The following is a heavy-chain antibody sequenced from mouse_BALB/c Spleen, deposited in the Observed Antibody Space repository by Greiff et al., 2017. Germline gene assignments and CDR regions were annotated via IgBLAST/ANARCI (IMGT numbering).Heavy chain of an antibody. D-gene: IGHD2-2*01. CDR3: ARWLRRGGFDY. Sequence: EVKLVESGGGLVQPGGSRKLSCAASGFTFSSFGMHWVRQAPEKGLEWVAYISSGSSTIYYADTVKGRFTISRDNPKNTLFLQMTSLRSEDTAMYYCARWLRRGGFDYWGQGTTLTVSA. CDR1: GFTFSSFG. V-gene: IGHV5-17*02. CDR2: ISSGSSTI. J-gene: IGHJ2*01.